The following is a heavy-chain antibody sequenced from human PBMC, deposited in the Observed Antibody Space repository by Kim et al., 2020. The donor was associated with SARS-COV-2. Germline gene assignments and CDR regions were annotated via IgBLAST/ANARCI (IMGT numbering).Heavy chain of an antibody. J-gene: IGHJ4*02. CDR3: GRGYDYSQWLIHLIDY. V-gene: IGHV3-49*04. CDR1: GFTFGDYA. D-gene: IGHD3-3*01. Sequence: GGSLRLSCTTSGFTFGDYAMNWVRQAPGKGLEWIGFITSTPYGATTEYAASVKGRFTISRDDSKSIAYLQMNSLKIEDTAVYYCGRGYDYSQWLIHLIDYWGQGTLVTVSS. CDR2: ITSTPYGATT.